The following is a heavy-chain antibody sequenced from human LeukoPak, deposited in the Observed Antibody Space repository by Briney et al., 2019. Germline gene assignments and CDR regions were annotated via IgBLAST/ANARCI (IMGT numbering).Heavy chain of an antibody. V-gene: IGHV3-30*18. J-gene: IGHJ4*02. CDR3: AKDYDYVWGSYRHRTGDGYFDY. D-gene: IGHD3-16*02. CDR1: GGSISSRNW. CDR2: ISYDGSNK. Sequence: TLSLTCAVSGGSISSRNWWSWVRQAPGKGLEWVAVISYDGSNKYYADSVKGRFTISRDNSKNTLYLQMNSLRAEDTAVYYCAKDYDYVWGSYRHRTGDGYFDYWGQGTLVTVSS.